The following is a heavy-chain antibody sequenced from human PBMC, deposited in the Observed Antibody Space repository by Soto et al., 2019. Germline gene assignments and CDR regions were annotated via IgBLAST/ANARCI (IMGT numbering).Heavy chain of an antibody. CDR2: IWYDGSNK. D-gene: IGHD3-3*01. Sequence: QVQLVESGGGVVQPGRSLRLSCAASGFTFSSYGMHWVRQAPGKGLEGVAVIWYDGSNKYYADSVKGRFTISRDNSKNTLYLQMNRLSAEDTAVYYCARVFGEMAPGNRYFDLWGRGTLVTVSS. V-gene: IGHV3-33*01. CDR3: ARVFGEMAPGNRYFDL. CDR1: GFTFSSYG. J-gene: IGHJ2*01.